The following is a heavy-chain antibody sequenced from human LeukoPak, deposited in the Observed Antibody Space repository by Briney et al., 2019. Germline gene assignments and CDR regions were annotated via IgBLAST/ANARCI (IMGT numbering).Heavy chain of an antibody. D-gene: IGHD3-16*02. CDR1: GGSIRSYY. CDR3: ARYVWGSYPTFEDY. Sequence: ESGPTLVNPSETLSLTCTVSGGSIRSYYWGWIRQPPGNGLEWMGYIPYSGRTNYNPSLKSRVTISVDTYKNQFSLKPSSVTAADTAVYYCARYVWGSYPTFEDYWGQGTLVAVSS. J-gene: IGHJ4*02. V-gene: IGHV4-59*01. CDR2: IPYSGRT.